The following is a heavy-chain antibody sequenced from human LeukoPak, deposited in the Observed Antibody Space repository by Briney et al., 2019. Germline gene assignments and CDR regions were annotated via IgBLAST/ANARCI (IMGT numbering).Heavy chain of an antibody. D-gene: IGHD6-13*01. J-gene: IGHJ4*02. CDR2: ISGSGGST. V-gene: IGHV3-23*01. CDR1: GFTFSSYA. Sequence: GGSLRLSCAASGFTFSSYAMSWVRQAPGKGLEWVSAISGSGGSTYYADSVKGRFTISRDNAKNSLYLQMNSLRAEDSAVCYCARDSGSSWHLDYWGQGTLVTVSS. CDR3: ARDSGSSWHLDY.